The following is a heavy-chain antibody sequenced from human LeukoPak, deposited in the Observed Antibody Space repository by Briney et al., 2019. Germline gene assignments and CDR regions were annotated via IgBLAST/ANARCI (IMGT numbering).Heavy chain of an antibody. CDR2: ISSSGSTI. CDR3: ARQTYYYDSSGYYLNAFDI. D-gene: IGHD3-22*01. J-gene: IGHJ3*02. V-gene: IGHV3-48*03. Sequence: GGSLRLTCAASGFTFSSYEMNWVRQAPGKGLEWVSYISSSGSTICYADSVKGRFTISRDNAKNSLYLQMNSLRAEDTAVYYCARQTYYYDSSGYYLNAFDIWGQGTMVTVSS. CDR1: GFTFSSYE.